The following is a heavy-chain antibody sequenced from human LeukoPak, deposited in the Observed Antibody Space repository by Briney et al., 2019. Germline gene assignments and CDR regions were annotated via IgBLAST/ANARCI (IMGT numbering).Heavy chain of an antibody. Sequence: ASVKVSCKASGYTFTKYTIHWGRQAPGQRLQWMGWIIAGNGNPRYSQNFQGRVTFTRDTSATTAYMELSSLKFEDTAVYYCARDSGTEEGWFDPWGQGTLVTVSS. V-gene: IGHV1-3*01. CDR1: GYTFTKYT. J-gene: IGHJ5*02. CDR3: ARDSGTEEGWFDP. CDR2: IIAGNGNP.